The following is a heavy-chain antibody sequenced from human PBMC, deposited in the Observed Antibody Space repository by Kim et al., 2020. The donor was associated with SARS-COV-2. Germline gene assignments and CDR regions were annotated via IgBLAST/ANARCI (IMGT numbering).Heavy chain of an antibody. J-gene: IGHJ6*03. Sequence: SETLSLTCTVSGGSISSSSYYWGWIRQPPGKGLEWIGSIYYSGSTYYNPSLESRVTISVDTSKNQFSLKLSSVTAADTAVYYCAGQAGYSSSWYRGPIYYYDMDGWGKGTTVTVSS. CDR1: GGSISSSSYY. D-gene: IGHD6-13*01. CDR3: AGQAGYSSSWYRGPIYYYDMDG. V-gene: IGHV4-39*01. CDR2: IYYSGST.